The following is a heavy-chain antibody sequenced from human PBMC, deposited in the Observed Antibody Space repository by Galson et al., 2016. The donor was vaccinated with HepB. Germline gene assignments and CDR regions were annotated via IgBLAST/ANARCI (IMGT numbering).Heavy chain of an antibody. Sequence: SETLSLTCAVSGGSINRIEWCSWVRQSPGKGLEWIGEIFLDGTTNYNPSLKSRFTISVDKSTNQFSLKLYSVTAADTAVYYCARHAPGTRGFDVWGQGTMVTVSS. CDR1: GGSINRIEW. D-gene: IGHD6-13*01. V-gene: IGHV4-4*02. CDR3: ARHAPGTRGFDV. J-gene: IGHJ3*01. CDR2: IFLDGTT.